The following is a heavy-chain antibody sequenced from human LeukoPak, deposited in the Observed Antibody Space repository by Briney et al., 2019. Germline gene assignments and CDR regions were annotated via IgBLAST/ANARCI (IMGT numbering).Heavy chain of an antibody. CDR2: ISGDGGST. V-gene: IGHV3-43*02. J-gene: IGHJ4*02. CDR3: AKDGYGDYDY. D-gene: IGHD4-17*01. Sequence: GGSLRLSCAASGFTFHDYAMHWVRQAPGKGLEWVSLISGDGGSTYYADSVKGRFTISRDNSKNSLYLQMNSLRTDDTAFYYSAKDGYGDYDYWGQGTLVTVSS. CDR1: GFTFHDYA.